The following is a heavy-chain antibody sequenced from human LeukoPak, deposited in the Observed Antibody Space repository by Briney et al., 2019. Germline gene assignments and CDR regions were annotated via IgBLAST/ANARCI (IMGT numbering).Heavy chain of an antibody. CDR1: GGSISSYY. V-gene: IGHV4-59*01. J-gene: IGHJ5*02. D-gene: IGHD2-2*01. Sequence: PSETLSLTCTVSGGSISSYYWSWIRQPPGKGLEWIGYIYYSGSTNYNPSLKSRVTISVDTSKNQFSLKLSSVTAADTAVYYCAFSSSVVSPDWFDPWGQGILVTVSS. CDR2: IYYSGST. CDR3: AFSSSVVSPDWFDP.